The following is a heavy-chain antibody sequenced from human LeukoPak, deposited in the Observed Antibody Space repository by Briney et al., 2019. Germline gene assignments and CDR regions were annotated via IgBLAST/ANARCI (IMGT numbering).Heavy chain of an antibody. CDR2: IYYSGST. V-gene: IGHV4-39*01. CDR1: GGSISSSSYY. CDR3: FCFPDFWSGYYDY. J-gene: IGHJ4*02. D-gene: IGHD3-3*01. Sequence: PSETLSLTCTVSGGSISSSSYYWGWIRQPPGKGLEWIVSIYYSGSTYYNPSLKSRVTISVDTSKNQFSLKLSSVTAADTAVYYCFCFPDFWSGYYDYWGQGTLVTVSS.